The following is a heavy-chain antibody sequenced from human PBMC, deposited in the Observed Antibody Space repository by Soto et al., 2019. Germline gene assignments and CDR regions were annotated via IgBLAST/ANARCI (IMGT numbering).Heavy chain of an antibody. Sequence: QVQLVQSGSEVKKPGASVKVSCKASGYFFTTYGISWVRQAPGQGLEWMGWISVKNGNTNYGQKFQGRVTLTTDTSTTTAYMELRSLRSDDTAMYYCARDLPTFGSGPNEFWGQGTLVTVSS. CDR3: ARDLPTFGSGPNEF. CDR1: GYFFTTYG. J-gene: IGHJ4*02. V-gene: IGHV1-18*01. D-gene: IGHD3-10*01. CDR2: ISVKNGNT.